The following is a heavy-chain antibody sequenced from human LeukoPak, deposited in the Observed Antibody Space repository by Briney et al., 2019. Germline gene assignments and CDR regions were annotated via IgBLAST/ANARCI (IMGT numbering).Heavy chain of an antibody. Sequence: GGSLRLSCAASGFTFSSYSMNWARQAPGKGLEWVSSISSSSSYIYYADSVKGRFTISRDNAKNSLYLQMNSLRAEDTAVYYCARDRGTGYYYDSSGIDAFDIWGQGTMVTVSS. D-gene: IGHD3-22*01. CDR3: ARDRGTGYYYDSSGIDAFDI. CDR2: ISSSSSYI. CDR1: GFTFSSYS. V-gene: IGHV3-21*01. J-gene: IGHJ3*02.